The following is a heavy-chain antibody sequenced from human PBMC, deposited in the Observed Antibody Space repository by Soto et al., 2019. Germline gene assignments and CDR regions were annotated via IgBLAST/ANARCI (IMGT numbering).Heavy chain of an antibody. CDR3: AIIQHCSRTDSYLASFDT. Sequence: SGPTLVNPTETLTLTCTVSGLSLSNGKLGVSWIRQPPGKALEWLAHIFSSDDKSYSTSLRSRLTISKDTSRSQVVLTMTNLDPMDSATYYCAIIQHCSRTDSYLASFDTWGQGTLVTVSS. D-gene: IGHD2-2*01. CDR2: IFSSDDK. J-gene: IGHJ5*02. CDR1: GLSLSNGKLG. V-gene: IGHV2-26*01.